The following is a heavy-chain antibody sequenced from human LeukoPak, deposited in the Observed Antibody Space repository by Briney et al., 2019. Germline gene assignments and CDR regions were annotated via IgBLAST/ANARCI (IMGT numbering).Heavy chain of an antibody. CDR1: GGSISSSGYY. D-gene: IGHD2/OR15-2a*01. V-gene: IGHV4-39*01. J-gene: IGHJ4*02. Sequence: SETLSLTCTVSGGSISSSGYYWGWIRQPPGKGLEWIGSISYSGTTFYNPSLKSRVTIPADTSKNQLFLKLTSVTAADTAMYYCARRVIAATLDYWGRGTLVTVSS. CDR3: ARRVIAATLDY. CDR2: ISYSGTT.